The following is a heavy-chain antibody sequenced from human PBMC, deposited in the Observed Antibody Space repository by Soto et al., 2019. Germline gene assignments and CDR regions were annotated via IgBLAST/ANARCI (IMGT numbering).Heavy chain of an antibody. CDR3: AREGSYGWYDC. J-gene: IGHJ5*01. CDR1: GYTFSGHG. D-gene: IGHD2-15*01. V-gene: IGHV1-18*01. CDR2: ISGYNGNA. Sequence: QVQLVQSGAEVRKPGASVKVSCKASGYTFSGHGIIWVRQAPGQGLEWMGWISGYNGNAKYAQRFQGRVTMTTDTSTSTVYMDLRSLGSDDSAVYYCAREGSYGWYDCWGQGTLVTVSS.